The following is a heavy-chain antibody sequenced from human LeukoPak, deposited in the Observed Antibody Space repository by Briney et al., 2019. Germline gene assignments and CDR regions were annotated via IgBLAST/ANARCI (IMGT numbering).Heavy chain of an antibody. CDR2: ISYDGSNK. J-gene: IGHJ4*02. Sequence: GRSLRLSCAASGFTFSSYDMHWVRQAPGKGLEWVAVISYDGSNKYYADSVKGRFTISRDNSKNTLYLQMNSLRAEDTAVYYCARFDYYGSGSPVHFDYWGQGTLVTVSS. V-gene: IGHV3-30*04. D-gene: IGHD3-10*01. CDR1: GFTFSSYD. CDR3: ARFDYYGSGSPVHFDY.